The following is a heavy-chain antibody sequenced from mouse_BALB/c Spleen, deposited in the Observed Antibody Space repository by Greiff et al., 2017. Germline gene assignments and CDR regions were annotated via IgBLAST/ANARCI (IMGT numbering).Heavy chain of an antibody. Sequence: GKLVESGPGLVQPSQSLSITCTVSGFSLTSYGVHWVRQSPGKGLEWLGVIWSGGSTDYNAAFISRLSISKDNSKSQVFFKMNSLQANDTAIYYCASPYGVYAMDYWGQGTSVTVSS. CDR3: ASPYGVYAMDY. CDR1: GFSLTSYG. V-gene: IGHV2-2*02. J-gene: IGHJ4*01. CDR2: IWSGGST. D-gene: IGHD1-1*02.